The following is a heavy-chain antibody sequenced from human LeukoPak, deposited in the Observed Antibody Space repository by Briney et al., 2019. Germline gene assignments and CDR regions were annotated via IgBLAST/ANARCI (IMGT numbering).Heavy chain of an antibody. D-gene: IGHD6-13*01. CDR3: AKENYPSSSWYPYGMDV. V-gene: IGHV4-31*03. CDR1: GGSIRSGGWY. CDR2: IYYNGST. J-gene: IGHJ6*02. Sequence: SQTLSLTCTVSGGSIRSGGWYWSWIRQHPGKGLEWIGYIYYNGSTDYNPSLKSRVTISVDTSKNQFSLRLSSVTAADTAVYYCAKENYPSSSWYPYGMDVWGQGTTVTVSS.